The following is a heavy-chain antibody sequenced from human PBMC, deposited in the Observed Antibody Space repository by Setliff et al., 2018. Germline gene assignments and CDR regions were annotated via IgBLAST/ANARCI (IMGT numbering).Heavy chain of an antibody. Sequence: GGSLRLSCSGSGFNFSNYEINWVRQAPGKGLEWVASISPSGSFIYYADSVKGRFTISRDNSRRSVLLQIDSLRVEDTAVYFCARMPTSGYYASPKYYMDVWGKGTTVTVSS. CDR3: ARMPTSGYYASPKYYMDV. J-gene: IGHJ6*03. CDR1: GFNFSNYE. CDR2: ISPSGSFI. D-gene: IGHD3-22*01. V-gene: IGHV3-21*01.